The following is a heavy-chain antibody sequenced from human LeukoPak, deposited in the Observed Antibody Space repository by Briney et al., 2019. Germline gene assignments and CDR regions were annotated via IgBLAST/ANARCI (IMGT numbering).Heavy chain of an antibody. CDR1: GFTVSSNC. V-gene: IGHV3-53*01. CDR3: AKSVVPAAIRNYFDY. CDR2: IYYSGST. Sequence: PGGSLRLSCAASGFTVSSNCMSWVRQAPGKGLEWVSVIYYSGSTYYADSVKGRFTISRDNSKNTLYLQMNSLRAEDTAVYYCAKSVVPAAIRNYFDYWGQGTLVTVSS. J-gene: IGHJ4*02. D-gene: IGHD2-2*02.